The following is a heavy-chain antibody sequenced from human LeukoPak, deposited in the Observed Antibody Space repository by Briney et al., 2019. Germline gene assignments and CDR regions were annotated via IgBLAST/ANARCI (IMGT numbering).Heavy chain of an antibody. Sequence: GGSLRLSCAASGFTFSSYAMHWVRQAPGKGLEWVAVISYDGSNKYYADSVKGRFTISRDNSKNTLYLQMNSLRAEDTAVYYCARGGRAADLRLGELSLGDYWGQGTLVTVSS. CDR1: GFTFSSYA. CDR2: ISYDGSNK. D-gene: IGHD3-16*02. V-gene: IGHV3-30*01. J-gene: IGHJ4*02. CDR3: ARGGRAADLRLGELSLGDY.